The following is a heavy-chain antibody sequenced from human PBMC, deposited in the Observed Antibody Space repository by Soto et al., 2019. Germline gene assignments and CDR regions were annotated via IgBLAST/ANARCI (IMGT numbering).Heavy chain of an antibody. CDR1: GGSIGSYY. Sequence: PSETLSLTCTVSGGSIGSYYWSWIRQPPGKGLEWIGYIYYSGSTNCNPSLKSRVTISVDTSKNQFSLKLSSVTAADTAVYYCARETGADYWFDPWGQGTLVTVSS. CDR3: ARETGADYWFDP. D-gene: IGHD1-26*01. CDR2: IYYSGST. V-gene: IGHV4-59*01. J-gene: IGHJ5*02.